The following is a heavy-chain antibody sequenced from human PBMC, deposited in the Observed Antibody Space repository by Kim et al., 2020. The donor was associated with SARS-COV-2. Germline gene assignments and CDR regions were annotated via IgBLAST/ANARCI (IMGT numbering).Heavy chain of an antibody. V-gene: IGHV1-18*04. J-gene: IGHJ4*02. D-gene: IGHD3-22*01. Sequence: ASVKVSCKASGYTFTSYGISWVRQAPGQGLEWMGWISAYNGNTNYAQKLQGRVTMTTDTSTSTAYMELRSLRSDDTAVYYCARDGKYYYDSSGYYCWGQGTLVTVSS. CDR1: GYTFTSYG. CDR2: ISAYNGNT. CDR3: ARDGKYYYDSSGYYC.